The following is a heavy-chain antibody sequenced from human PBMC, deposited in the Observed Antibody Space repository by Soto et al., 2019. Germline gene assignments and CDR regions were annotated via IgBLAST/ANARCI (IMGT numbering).Heavy chain of an antibody. J-gene: IGHJ6*02. CDR1: GYTFTSYY. D-gene: IGHD3-3*01. V-gene: IGHV1-46*01. CDR3: ARDWSNGDHDYGMDV. Sequence: ASVKVSCKASGYTFTSYYMHWVRQARGQGLEWMGIINPSGGSTSYAQKFQGRVTMTRDTSTSTVYMELSSLRSEDTAVYYCARDWSNGDHDYGMDVWGQGTTVTVSS. CDR2: INPSGGST.